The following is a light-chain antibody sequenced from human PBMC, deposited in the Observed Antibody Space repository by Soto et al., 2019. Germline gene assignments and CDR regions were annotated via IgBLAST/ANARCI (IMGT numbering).Light chain of an antibody. CDR1: SSNIGSNY. V-gene: IGLV1-47*02. CDR2: NDD. Sequence: QSVLPQPPSASGTPGQRVTVSCSGSSSNIGSNYVYWYQQLPGTAPKLLMFNDDKRPSGVPDRFSGSKSGTSASLAITGLQAEDEADYYCQSYDSSLSGYVFGAGTKVTVL. CDR3: QSYDSSLSGYV. J-gene: IGLJ1*01.